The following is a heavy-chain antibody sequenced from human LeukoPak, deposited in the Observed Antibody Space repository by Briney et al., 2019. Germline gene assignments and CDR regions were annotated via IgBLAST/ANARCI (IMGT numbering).Heavy chain of an antibody. J-gene: IGHJ3*02. Sequence: SETLSLTCAVSGYSISSGYYWGWIRQPQGKGLEWIGSIYHSGSTYYNPSLKSRVTISVDTSKNQFSLKLSSVTAADTAVYYCARTRIVVVIAALDAFDIWGQGTMVTVSS. V-gene: IGHV4-38-2*01. D-gene: IGHD2-21*01. CDR3: ARTRIVVVIAALDAFDI. CDR1: GYSISSGYY. CDR2: IYHSGST.